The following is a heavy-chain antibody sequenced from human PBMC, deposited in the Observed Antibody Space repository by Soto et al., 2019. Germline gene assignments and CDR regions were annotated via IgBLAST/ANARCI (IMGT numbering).Heavy chain of an antibody. CDR1: GSPFTRNR. CDR2: ISSTTNYI. V-gene: IGHV3-21*06. CDR3: ARESEDLTSNFDY. J-gene: IGHJ4*02. Sequence: GGSLRPPFAPSGSPFTRNRRNWVRRPPGKGLEWVSSISSTTNYIYYGDSMKGRFTISRDNAKNSLYLEMNSLRAEDTAVYYCARESEDLTSNFDYWGQGTLVTVSS.